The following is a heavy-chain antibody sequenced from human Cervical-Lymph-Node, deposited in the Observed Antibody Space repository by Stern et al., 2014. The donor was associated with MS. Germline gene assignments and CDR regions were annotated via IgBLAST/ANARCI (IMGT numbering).Heavy chain of an antibody. CDR3: ARDYEDTSMLFDH. J-gene: IGHJ4*02. CDR2: ISYDGNHK. CDR1: GFTFSRYG. V-gene: IGHV3-30*03. D-gene: IGHD2-8*01. Sequence: VQLVESGGAVVQPGRSLRLSCGGSGFTFSRYGMHWVRQDPGKGMEWVTVISYDGNHKYYAASVKGRFTISRDNSNNTLHLQMNSVTPDDTAIYYCARDYEDTSMLFDHWGQGTLVTVSS.